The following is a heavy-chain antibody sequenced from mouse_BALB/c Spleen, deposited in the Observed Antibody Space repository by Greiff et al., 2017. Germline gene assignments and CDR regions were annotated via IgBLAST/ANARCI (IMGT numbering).Heavy chain of an antibody. CDR2: IYPGDGDT. Sequence: QVQLQQSGAELARPGASVKLSCKASGYTFTSYWMQWVKQRPGQGLEWIGAIYPGDGDTRYTQKFKGKATLTADKSSSTAYMQLSSLASEDSAVYYCARRDGYDWYFDVWGAGTTVTVSS. CDR1: GYTFTSYW. D-gene: IGHD2-2*01. CDR3: ARRDGYDWYFDV. V-gene: IGHV1-87*01. J-gene: IGHJ1*01.